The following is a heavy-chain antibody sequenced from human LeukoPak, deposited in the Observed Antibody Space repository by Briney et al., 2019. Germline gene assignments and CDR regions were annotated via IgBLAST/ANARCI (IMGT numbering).Heavy chain of an antibody. J-gene: IGHJ4*02. Sequence: PAGSLRHYCAASGFTFSGYWKHRVRQDPGKGLRWVSRISESGNSANYADSVKGRFTISRDNAKNMVYLQMDSLRAEDTAIYYCARHLHGWGQGTLVSVSS. CDR1: GFTFSGYW. V-gene: IGHV3-74*01. CDR2: ISESGNSA. D-gene: IGHD2-8*01. CDR3: ARHLHG.